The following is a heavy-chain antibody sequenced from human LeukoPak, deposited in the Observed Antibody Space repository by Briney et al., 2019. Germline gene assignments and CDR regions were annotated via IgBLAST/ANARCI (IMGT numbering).Heavy chain of an antibody. Sequence: GGSLRLSWAASGFTVSTNYMSWVRQAPGKGLEWVSVIYSGGNTYYPDSVKGRFTISRDSSKNTLYLQMNSLRAEDTAVYYCARAQPTVTTYDYWGQGTLVTVSS. D-gene: IGHD4-17*01. CDR2: IYSGGNT. V-gene: IGHV3-53*01. J-gene: IGHJ4*02. CDR3: ARAQPTVTTYDY. CDR1: GFTVSTNY.